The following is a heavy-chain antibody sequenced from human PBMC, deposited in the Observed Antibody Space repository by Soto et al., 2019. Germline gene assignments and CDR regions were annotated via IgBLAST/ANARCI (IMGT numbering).Heavy chain of an antibody. CDR1: GFTFSNYA. V-gene: IGHV3-30-3*01. CDR2: ILSDEINK. D-gene: IGHD2-8*02. CDR3: GIIAKSGGGDAFDI. Sequence: QVQLVESGGGVVQPGRSLRLSCAASGFTFSNYAMHWVRQAPGKGLEWVAAILSDEINKYSADSVKGRFTISRDNSKNMQYLQMNGLEPEDKAVYYRGIIAKSGGGDAFDIGGQGTMVTVSS. J-gene: IGHJ3*02.